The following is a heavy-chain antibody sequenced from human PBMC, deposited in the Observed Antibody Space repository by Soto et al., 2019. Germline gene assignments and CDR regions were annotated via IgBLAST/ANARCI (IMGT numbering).Heavy chain of an antibody. CDR3: ARDRTSDY. V-gene: IGHV3-21*01. J-gene: IGHJ4*02. CDR2: ISRSSSYI. Sequence: EVQLVESGGGLVKPGGSLRLSCAASGFTFSSYRMTWGRQAPGKGRELVSSISRSSSYIYYADSVKGRFTISRDNAKNSLYLQMNSLRAEDTAVYYCARDRTSDYWGQGTLVTVSS. CDR1: GFTFSSYR.